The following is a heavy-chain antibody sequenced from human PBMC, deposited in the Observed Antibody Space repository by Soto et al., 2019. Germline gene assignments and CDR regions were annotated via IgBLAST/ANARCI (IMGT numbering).Heavy chain of an antibody. D-gene: IGHD2-15*01. CDR1: GFTFSSYA. CDR3: AKVGGIVVVVAAKAPFDY. V-gene: IGHV3-23*01. CDR2: ISGSGGST. J-gene: IGHJ4*02. Sequence: EVQLLESGGGLVQPGGSLRLSCAASGFTFSSYAMSWVLQAPGKGLEWVSAISGSGGSTYYADSVKGRFTISRDNSKNTLYLQMNSLRAEDTAVYYCAKVGGIVVVVAAKAPFDYWGQGTLVTVSS.